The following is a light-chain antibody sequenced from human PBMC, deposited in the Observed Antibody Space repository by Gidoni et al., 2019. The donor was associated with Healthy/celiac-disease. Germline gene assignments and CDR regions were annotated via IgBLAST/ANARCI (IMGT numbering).Light chain of an antibody. V-gene: IGKV1-39*01. J-gene: IGKJ5*01. CDR2: AAS. Sequence: DIQMTQSPSSLSASVGDRVTITCRASQSISSYLNWYQQKPGKAPKLLIYAASSLQSGVPSRFSGSGSGTDFTLTISSLQPEDIATYYCQQSYSTAFGQGTRLEIK. CDR3: QQSYSTA. CDR1: QSISSY.